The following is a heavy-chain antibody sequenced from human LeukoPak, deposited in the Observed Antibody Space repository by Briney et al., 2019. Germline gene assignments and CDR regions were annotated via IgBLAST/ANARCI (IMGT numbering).Heavy chain of an antibody. J-gene: IGHJ4*02. V-gene: IGHV3-7*03. CDR3: ARVLRWSGSYYFDY. Sequence: GGSLRLSCAASGFTFSSYWMNWARQAPGKGLEWVASINHNGNVNYYVDSVKGRFTISRDNSKNTLYLQMNSLRAEDTAVYYCARVLRWSGSYYFDYWGQGTLVTVSS. CDR2: INHNGNVN. D-gene: IGHD1-26*01. CDR1: GFTFSSYW.